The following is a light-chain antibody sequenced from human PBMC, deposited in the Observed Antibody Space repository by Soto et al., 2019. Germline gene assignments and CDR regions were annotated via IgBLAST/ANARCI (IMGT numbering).Light chain of an antibody. CDR2: EVT. CDR1: SSDVGGYRS. CDR3: SSYTHSSPLVV. Sequence: QSALTQPGSVSGSPGQSITISCTGTSSDVGGYRSVSWYQHHPGKAPKLMIYEVTNRPSGVSNRFSGSKSGNTASLSISGLQAEDEADYFCSSYTHSSPLVVFGGGTKVTVL. J-gene: IGLJ2*01. V-gene: IGLV2-14*01.